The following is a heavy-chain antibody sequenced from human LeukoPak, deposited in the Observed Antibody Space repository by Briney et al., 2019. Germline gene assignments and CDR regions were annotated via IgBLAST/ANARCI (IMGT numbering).Heavy chain of an antibody. Sequence: SETLSLTCSVSPASISNYYWSWIRQPAGKGLEWIGRIHTSGDTNYNPSLKSRVTISIDTSKNQFYLKLSSLTAADTAVYYCARRDDSSGYHKIFDYWGPGTLVTVSS. D-gene: IGHD3-22*01. CDR2: IHTSGDT. CDR1: PASISNYY. V-gene: IGHV4-4*07. J-gene: IGHJ4*02. CDR3: ARRDDSSGYHKIFDY.